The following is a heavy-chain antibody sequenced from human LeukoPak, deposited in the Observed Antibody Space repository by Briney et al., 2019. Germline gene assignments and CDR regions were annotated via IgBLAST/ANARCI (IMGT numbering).Heavy chain of an antibody. Sequence: SETLSLTCSVSGGSISSYYWSWIRQPPGKGLEWIGYIYYSGTTNYNPSLKSRLTISVDASKNQFSLKLSSVTAKDTAVYYCASLTTVTQGYFDSWGQGTLVTVSS. J-gene: IGHJ4*02. D-gene: IGHD4-17*01. CDR2: IYYSGTT. CDR3: ASLTTVTQGYFDS. CDR1: GGSISSYY. V-gene: IGHV4-59*08.